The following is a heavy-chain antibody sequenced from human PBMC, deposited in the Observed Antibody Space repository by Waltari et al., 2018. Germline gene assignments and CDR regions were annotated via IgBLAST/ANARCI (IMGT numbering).Heavy chain of an antibody. CDR3: ARGASYDFWSGHSYNFEY. Sequence: QLQLQESGPGLVQPSETLSLTCTLFGGSIRSSVHHGGRTRQPPGKGLEWIGSVYYSGSTYYNPSLKSRVSISIDTSQTQFSLNLRSVTAADTAVYYCARGASYDFWSGHSYNFEYWGQGVLVAVSS. D-gene: IGHD3-3*01. CDR2: VYYSGST. CDR1: GGSIRSSVHH. V-gene: IGHV4-39*07. J-gene: IGHJ4*02.